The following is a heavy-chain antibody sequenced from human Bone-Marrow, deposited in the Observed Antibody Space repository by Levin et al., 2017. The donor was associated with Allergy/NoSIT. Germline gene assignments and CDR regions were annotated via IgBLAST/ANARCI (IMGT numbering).Heavy chain of an antibody. V-gene: IGHV3-30-3*01. D-gene: IGHD3-10*01. CDR1: GFTFSSYA. J-gene: IGHJ6*02. Sequence: RSGGSLRLSCAASGFTFSSYAMHWVRQAPGKGLEWVAVISYDGSNKYYADSVKGRFTISRDNSKNTLYLQMNSLRAEDTAVYYCARAGYICMVRGVTTTVPCYYYGMDVWGQGTTVTVSS. CDR3: ARAGYICMVRGVTTTVPCYYYGMDV. CDR2: ISYDGSNK.